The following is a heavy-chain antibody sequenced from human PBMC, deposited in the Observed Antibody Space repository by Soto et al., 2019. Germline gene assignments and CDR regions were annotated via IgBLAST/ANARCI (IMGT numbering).Heavy chain of an antibody. CDR1: GYRFSSYW. J-gene: IGHJ6*02. V-gene: IGHV5-51*01. D-gene: IGHD3-16*01. CDR3: ARQGSNGAYYYYGMDV. Sequence: PGETLKISCKGSGYRFSSYWIAWVRQMPGKGLEWMGIIYPGDSDTRYSPSFEGQVTISADKSNSTAYLQWSSLKASDTAMYYCARQGSNGAYYYYGMDVWAKGPRSPSP. CDR2: IYPGDSDT.